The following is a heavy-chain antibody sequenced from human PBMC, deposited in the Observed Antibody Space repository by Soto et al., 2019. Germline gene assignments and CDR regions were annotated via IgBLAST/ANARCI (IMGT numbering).Heavy chain of an antibody. D-gene: IGHD3-22*01. J-gene: IGHJ5*02. CDR2: IYYSGST. Sequence: SETLSLTCTVSGGSISSCCYYWVWLRQPPGKGLEWIGSIYYSGSTYYNPSLKSRVTISVDTSKNQFSLKLSSVTAADTAVYYCARPLVTMIGFDPWGQGTLVTVSS. V-gene: IGHV4-39*01. CDR3: ARPLVTMIGFDP. CDR1: GGSISSCCYY.